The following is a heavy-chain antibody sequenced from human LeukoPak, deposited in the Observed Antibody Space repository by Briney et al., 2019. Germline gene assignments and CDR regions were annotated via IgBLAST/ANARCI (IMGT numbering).Heavy chain of an antibody. CDR3: AKDQDTAIVFDY. Sequence: GGSLRLSCAASGFTFSSYGMHWVRQAPGRGLGWVAFIRYEGSNKYYADSVKGRFPISRDNSKNTLYLQMNSLRGEDTAVYYCAKDQDTAIVFDYWGQGTLVTVSS. CDR1: GFTFSSYG. CDR2: IRYEGSNK. J-gene: IGHJ4*02. V-gene: IGHV3-30*02. D-gene: IGHD5-18*01.